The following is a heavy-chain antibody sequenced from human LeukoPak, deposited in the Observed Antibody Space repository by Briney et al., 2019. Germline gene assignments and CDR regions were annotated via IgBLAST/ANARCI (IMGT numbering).Heavy chain of an antibody. CDR3: ARNGWVCSGGSCYSDY. D-gene: IGHD2-15*01. Sequence: GGSLRLSCAASGFTFSSYSMNWVRQAPGKGLEWVSSISSSSSTIYYADSVKGRFTISRDNAKNSLYLQMNSLRAEDTAVYYCARNGWVCSGGSCYSDYWGQGTLVTVSS. CDR1: GFTFSSYS. V-gene: IGHV3-48*01. J-gene: IGHJ4*02. CDR2: ISSSSSTI.